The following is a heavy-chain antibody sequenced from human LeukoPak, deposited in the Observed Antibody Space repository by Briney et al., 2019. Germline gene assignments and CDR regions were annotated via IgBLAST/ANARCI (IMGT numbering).Heavy chain of an antibody. J-gene: IGHJ5*02. V-gene: IGHV4-39*07. CDR3: ARRDRWFDP. CDR2: MYRSGST. Sequence: SETLSLTCTVSGGSISSGDYYWSWIRQPPGKGLEWIGSMYRSGSTSYNPSLKSRVTISLETSKNQVSLKLSSVTAADTAVYYCARRDRWFDPWGQGTLVTVSS. CDR1: GGSISSGDYY.